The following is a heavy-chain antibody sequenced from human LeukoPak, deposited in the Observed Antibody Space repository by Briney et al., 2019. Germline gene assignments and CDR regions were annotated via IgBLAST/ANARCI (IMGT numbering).Heavy chain of an antibody. Sequence: PGRSLRLSCAASGFTFDDYAMHWVRQAPGKGLECVSGISWNSGSIGYADSVKGRFTISRDNAKNSLYLQMNSLRAEDMALYYCAQVGMDTAMVYYFDYWGQGTLVTVSS. CDR2: ISWNSGSI. CDR3: AQVGMDTAMVYYFDY. D-gene: IGHD5-18*01. J-gene: IGHJ4*02. V-gene: IGHV3-9*03. CDR1: GFTFDDYA.